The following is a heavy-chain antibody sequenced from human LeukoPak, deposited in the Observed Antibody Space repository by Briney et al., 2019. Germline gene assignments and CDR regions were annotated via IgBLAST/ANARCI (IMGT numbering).Heavy chain of an antibody. Sequence: GGSLRLSCAASGFTFSSYSMNWVRQAPGKGLEWVSYISSSSSTIYYADSVKGRFTISRDNSKNTLYLQMNSLRAEDTAVYYCARGRSVVVPAAIGYWGQGTLVTVSS. J-gene: IGHJ4*02. CDR2: ISSSSSTI. CDR3: ARGRSVVVPAAIGY. V-gene: IGHV3-48*01. D-gene: IGHD2-2*01. CDR1: GFTFSSYS.